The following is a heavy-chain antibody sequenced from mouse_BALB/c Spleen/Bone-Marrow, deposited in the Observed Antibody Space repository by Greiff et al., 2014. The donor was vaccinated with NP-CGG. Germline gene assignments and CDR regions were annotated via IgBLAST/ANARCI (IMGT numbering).Heavy chain of an antibody. Sequence: VQLQQSGPGLVKPGPSVKISCKASGYSFTGYYMHWVKQSHGKSLEWIGEINPYNGGTSYNQKYKGKATLTVDTSSSTAFMELHSLTSEDSLVYYCARQLYGNYAYWGQGTLVTVSA. V-gene: IGHV1S30*01. CDR3: ARQLYGNYAY. D-gene: IGHD2-10*02. J-gene: IGHJ3*01. CDR1: GYSFTGYY. CDR2: INPYNGGT.